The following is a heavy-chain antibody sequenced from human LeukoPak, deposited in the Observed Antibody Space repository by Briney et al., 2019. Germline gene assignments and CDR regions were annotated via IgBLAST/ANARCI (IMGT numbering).Heavy chain of an antibody. J-gene: IGHJ4*02. V-gene: IGHV4-39*01. CDR3: TRRITGTTSDSFDY. CDR2: IYYSGST. D-gene: IGHD1-20*01. CDR1: GGSISSSSYY. Sequence: SGTLSLTCTVPGGSISSSSYYWGWIRQPPGKGLEWIGSIYYSGSTYYNPPLKSRVTMSVDTSKSQFSLKLSSVTAADTAVYYCTRRITGTTSDSFDYWGQGILVTVSS.